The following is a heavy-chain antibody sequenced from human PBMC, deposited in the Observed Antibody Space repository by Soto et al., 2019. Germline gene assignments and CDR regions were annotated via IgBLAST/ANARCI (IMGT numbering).Heavy chain of an antibody. CDR3: AKDYTDYTYSFDY. CDR2: ISYDGSNT. D-gene: IGHD4-4*01. CDR1: GFTFSTYG. J-gene: IGHJ4*02. V-gene: IGHV3-30*18. Sequence: QVQLVESGGGVVQPGRSLRLSCAASGFTFSTYGMHWVRQAPGKGLEWVAFISYDGSNTYYADSVKGRFTISRDNSKNTLYLQMNSLRAEDTAVYYCAKDYTDYTYSFDYRGQGTLVTVSS.